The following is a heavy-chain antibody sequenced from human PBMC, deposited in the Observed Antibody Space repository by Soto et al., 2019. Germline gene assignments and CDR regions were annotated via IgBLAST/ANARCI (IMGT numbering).Heavy chain of an antibody. Sequence: QVQLQESGPGLVKPSETLSLTCTVSGGSISSYYWSWIRQPPGKGLEWIGYIYYTGSTNYNPSLKSRLTISVDTSTNQFSLQLSSVTAADTAVYSCANCNWYFDPWGRGTLVTVSS. CDR3: ANCNWYFDP. CDR1: GGSISSYY. J-gene: IGHJ2*01. CDR2: IYYTGST. V-gene: IGHV4-59*01.